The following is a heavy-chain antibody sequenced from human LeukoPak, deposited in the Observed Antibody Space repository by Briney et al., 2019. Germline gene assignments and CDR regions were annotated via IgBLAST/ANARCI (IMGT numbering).Heavy chain of an antibody. V-gene: IGHV3-30-3*01. CDR1: GFIISGYA. Sequence: GGSLRLSCAASGFIISGYAMHWVRQAPGKGLEWVALISNDGSHKSYADSVNGRLTISRDNSNNLLYLRMNSLTTEDTAVYYCAREWSQYSSTWKGAFDIWGQGTMVTVSS. D-gene: IGHD6-13*01. CDR2: ISNDGSHK. J-gene: IGHJ3*02. CDR3: AREWSQYSSTWKGAFDI.